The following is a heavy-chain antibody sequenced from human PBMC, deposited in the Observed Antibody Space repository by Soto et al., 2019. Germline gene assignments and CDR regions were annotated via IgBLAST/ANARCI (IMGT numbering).Heavy chain of an antibody. D-gene: IGHD5-12*01. CDR1: GFTFNIYT. Sequence: EVQLLESGGGLVQPGGSLRLSCAASGFTFNIYTMSWVRQAPGKGLEWVSGIGARGSDTYFPDSVKGRFTISRDNVMDMVYLQMNSLRAEDTAVYFCAKGGTYHIGDFDSWGQGTLVTVSS. V-gene: IGHV3-23*01. CDR2: IGARGSDT. CDR3: AKGGTYHIGDFDS. J-gene: IGHJ4*02.